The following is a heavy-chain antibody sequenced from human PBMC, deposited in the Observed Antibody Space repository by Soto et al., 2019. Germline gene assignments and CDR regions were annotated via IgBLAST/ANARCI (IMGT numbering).Heavy chain of an antibody. CDR3: ANLWEASGSYYSEPSSPGAFDI. D-gene: IGHD3-10*01. CDR1: GFTFDDYA. J-gene: IGHJ3*02. CDR2: ISWNSGSI. Sequence: EVQLVESGGGLVQPGRSLRLSCAASGFTFDDYAMHWVRQAPGKGLEWVSGISWNSGSIGYADSVKGRFTISRDNAKNSLYLQMNSLRAEDTALYYCANLWEASGSYYSEPSSPGAFDIWGQGTMVTVSS. V-gene: IGHV3-9*01.